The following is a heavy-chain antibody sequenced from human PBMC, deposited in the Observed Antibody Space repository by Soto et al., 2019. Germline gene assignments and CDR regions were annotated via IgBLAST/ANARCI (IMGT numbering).Heavy chain of an antibody. CDR2: IYYSGST. Sequence: SETLSLTCTVSGGSISSGGYYWSWIRQHPGKGLEWIGSIYYSGSTYYNPSLKSRVTISVDTSKNQFSLKLSSVTAADTAVYYCASSYSGSYYGMDVWGQGTTVTVSS. CDR3: ASSYSGSYYGMDV. CDR1: GGSISSGGYY. V-gene: IGHV4-39*01. D-gene: IGHD1-26*01. J-gene: IGHJ6*02.